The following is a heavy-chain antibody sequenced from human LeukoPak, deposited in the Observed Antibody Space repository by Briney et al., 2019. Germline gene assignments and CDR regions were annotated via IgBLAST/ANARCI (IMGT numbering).Heavy chain of an antibody. Sequence: GGSLRLSCAASGFTFSSYSMNWVRQAPGKGLEWVSYISSSSSYIYYADSVKGRFTISRDNAKNSLYLQMNSLRAEDTAVYYCARDQERYFDWLSHYYYYYYMDVWGKGTTVTVSS. V-gene: IGHV3-21*05. CDR2: ISSSSSYI. CDR1: GFTFSSYS. D-gene: IGHD3-9*01. J-gene: IGHJ6*03. CDR3: ARDQERYFDWLSHYYYYYYMDV.